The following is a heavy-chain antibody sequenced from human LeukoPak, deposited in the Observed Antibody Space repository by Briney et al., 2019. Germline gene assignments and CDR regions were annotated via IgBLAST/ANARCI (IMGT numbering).Heavy chain of an antibody. CDR3: ARALRWSNDY. CDR2: INEAGSEK. Sequence: GGSLRLSCAASGFTFSSYWMTWVRQAPGKGLEWVANINEAGSEKYYVDSVRGRFTISRDNAKNSLYLQMNSLRAEDTAVYYCARALRWSNDYWGQGTLVTVSS. CDR1: GFTFSSYW. D-gene: IGHD4-23*01. V-gene: IGHV3-7*04. J-gene: IGHJ4*02.